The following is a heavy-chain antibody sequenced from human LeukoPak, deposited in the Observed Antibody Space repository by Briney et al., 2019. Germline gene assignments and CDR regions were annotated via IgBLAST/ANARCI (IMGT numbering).Heavy chain of an antibody. CDR2: ISYDGSND. J-gene: IGHJ4*02. CDR3: ATNGPGIAVAGYVDY. Sequence: PGRPLRLSCAASGFTFSGYAMPWVRQAPGKGLEWVAAISYDGSNDYYADSVKGRFTISRDNSKNTLYLQMNSLRAEDTAVYYCATNGPGIAVAGYVDYWGQGTLVTVSS. V-gene: IGHV3-30-3*01. D-gene: IGHD6-19*01. CDR1: GFTFSGYA.